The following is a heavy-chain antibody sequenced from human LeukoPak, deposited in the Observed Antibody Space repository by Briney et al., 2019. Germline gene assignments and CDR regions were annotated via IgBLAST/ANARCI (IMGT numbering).Heavy chain of an antibody. CDR1: GGSISSCDYY. Sequence: PSQTLCLTCTVSGGSISSCDYYWSWIPQPPGKGLVWIGYSYYSGSTYYNPSLKSRVTISVDTSKKQFSLKLSSVTAADTAVYYSATDSIVVVLAAEREFGYYYYYGMDVWGQGTTVTVSS. J-gene: IGHJ6*02. CDR2: SYYSGST. CDR3: ATDSIVVVLAAEREFGYYYYYGMDV. D-gene: IGHD2-2*01. V-gene: IGHV4-30-4*01.